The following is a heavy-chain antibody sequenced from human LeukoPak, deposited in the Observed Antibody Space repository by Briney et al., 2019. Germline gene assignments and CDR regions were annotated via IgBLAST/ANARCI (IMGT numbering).Heavy chain of an antibody. V-gene: IGHV1-18*01. CDR2: ISAYNGNT. CDR1: GYTFTSYG. D-gene: IGHD2-8*01. J-gene: IGHJ4*02. Sequence: ASVKVSCKASGYTFTSYGISWVRQAPGQGLEWMGWISAYNGNTNYGQKLQGRVTMTTDTSTSTAYMELRSLRSDDTAVYYCAKDARGYCSKGACYSIDYWGQGTLVTVSS. CDR3: AKDARGYCSKGACYSIDY.